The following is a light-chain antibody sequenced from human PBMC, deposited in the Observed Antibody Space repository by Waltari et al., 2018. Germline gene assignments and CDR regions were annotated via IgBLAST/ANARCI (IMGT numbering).Light chain of an antibody. Sequence: QSVLTQTPSVSEAPRQRVTISCSGSRSNIGNNAVNWYQQVPGKAPKPPVFADDLLPSGVSDRFSGSKSGTSASLAISGLRSEDEGVYFCAAWDDSLKGVLFGGGTKLTVL. V-gene: IGLV1-36*01. CDR3: AAWDDSLKGVL. CDR1: RSNIGNNA. CDR2: ADD. J-gene: IGLJ2*01.